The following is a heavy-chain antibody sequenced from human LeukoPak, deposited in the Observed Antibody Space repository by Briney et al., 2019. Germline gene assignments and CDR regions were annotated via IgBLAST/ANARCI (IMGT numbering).Heavy chain of an antibody. CDR1: GYTFTSYG. V-gene: IGHV1-18*01. Sequence: ASVKVSCKASGYTFTSYGISWVRQAPGQGLEWVGWISAYNGNTNYAQKLQGRVTMTTDTSTSTAYMELRSLRSDDTAVYYCARDTQSGGSGSFEFDYWGQGTLVTVSS. J-gene: IGHJ4*02. CDR2: ISAYNGNT. D-gene: IGHD3-10*01. CDR3: ARDTQSGGSGSFEFDY.